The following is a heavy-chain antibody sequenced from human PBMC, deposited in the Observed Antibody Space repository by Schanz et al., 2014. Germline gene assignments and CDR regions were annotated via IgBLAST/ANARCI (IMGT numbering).Heavy chain of an antibody. Sequence: EEQMVESGGGLVKPGGSLILSCAASRLTFANEDIHWVRQAPGKGLEWVASVNTDGGGKFYVDSVKGRFTIFRDNAKDSLYLQMNSLRAEDTAVYYCARCEDYWGQGTLVTVSS. J-gene: IGHJ4*02. CDR3: ARCEDY. V-gene: IGHV3-7*01. CDR1: RLTFANED. CDR2: VNTDGGGK.